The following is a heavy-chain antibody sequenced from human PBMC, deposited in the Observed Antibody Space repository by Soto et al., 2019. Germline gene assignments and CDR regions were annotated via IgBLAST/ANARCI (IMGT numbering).Heavy chain of an antibody. CDR3: ASYPTYYDFWSGYQNYYYMDV. J-gene: IGHJ6*03. CDR1: GGSISSYY. V-gene: IGHV4-59*06. D-gene: IGHD3-3*01. Sequence: SETLSLTCTVSGGSISSYYWSWIRQPPGKGLEWIGYIYYSGSTYYNPSLKSRVTISVDTSKNQFSLKLSSVTAADTAVYCCASYPTYYDFWSGYQNYYYMDVWGKGTTVTVSS. CDR2: IYYSGST.